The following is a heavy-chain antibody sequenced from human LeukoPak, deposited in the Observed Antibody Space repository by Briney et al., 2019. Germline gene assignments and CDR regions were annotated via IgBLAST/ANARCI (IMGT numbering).Heavy chain of an antibody. CDR2: INPNSGGT. V-gene: IGHV1-2*06. D-gene: IGHD3-3*01. CDR1: GYTFTGYY. Sequence: ASVKVSCNVSGYTFTGYYMHWVRQAPGQGLEWMGRINPNSGGTNYAQKFQGRVTMTRDTSISTAYMELSRLRSDDTAVYYCARVDTIYQFDYWGQGTLVTVSS. CDR3: ARVDTIYQFDY. J-gene: IGHJ4*02.